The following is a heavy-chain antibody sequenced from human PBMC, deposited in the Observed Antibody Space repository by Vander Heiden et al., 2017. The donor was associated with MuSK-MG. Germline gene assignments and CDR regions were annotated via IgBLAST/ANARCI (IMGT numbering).Heavy chain of an antibody. J-gene: IGHJ3*02. Sequence: QVQLVQSGAEVKKPGASGKVSCKAFGYTFTGYSVHWVRQAPGQGLEWMGWINPNSGGANYAQKFQGRVTMNRDTSISTAYMELSRLRSDDTAVYYCATVDSDAFDIWGQGTMVTVSS. CDR3: ATVDSDAFDI. V-gene: IGHV1-2*02. CDR1: GYTFTGYS. CDR2: INPNSGGA.